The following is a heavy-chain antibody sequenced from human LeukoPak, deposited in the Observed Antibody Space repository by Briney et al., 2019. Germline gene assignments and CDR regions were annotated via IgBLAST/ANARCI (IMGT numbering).Heavy chain of an antibody. V-gene: IGHV3-23*01. CDR2: ISGNGHQT. Sequence: PGGSLRLSCSASGFAFSRFAMTWVRHLPGKGLDWVSTISGNGHQTYYGDSVKGRFSVSRDNSKHILYLQMDSLRADHSALYYCAKDANYYDSSGFFIPFDYWGQGTLVTVSS. J-gene: IGHJ4*02. CDR3: AKDANYYDSSGFFIPFDY. CDR1: GFAFSRFA. D-gene: IGHD3-22*01.